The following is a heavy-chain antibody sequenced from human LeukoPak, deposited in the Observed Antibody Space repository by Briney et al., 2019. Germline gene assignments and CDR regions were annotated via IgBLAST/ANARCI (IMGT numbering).Heavy chain of an antibody. CDR2: ITSSGSAI. D-gene: IGHD1-26*01. V-gene: IGHV3-48*03. Sequence: GGSLRLSCAASGFTFSSYEMNWVSQAPGKGLEWVSYITSSGSAIYYADSVKGRFTISRDNAKDSLYLQMNSLRAEDAAVYYCASSGSYFDYWGQGTLVTVSS. CDR3: ASSGSYFDY. CDR1: GFTFSSYE. J-gene: IGHJ4*02.